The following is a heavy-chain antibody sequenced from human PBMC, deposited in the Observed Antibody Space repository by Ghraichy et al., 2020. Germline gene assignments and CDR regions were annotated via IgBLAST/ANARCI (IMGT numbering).Heavy chain of an antibody. CDR2: IVPILGTP. CDR3: ARGASANYSLLAASDI. V-gene: IGHV1-69*06. Sequence: SVKVSCKASGGTFSISGITWVRQAPGQGLDYMGGIVPILGTPNYAQKFQGRLKISADKSTNTAYMELTSLRSDDTAIYFCARGASANYSLLAASDIWGQGTMVIVSS. J-gene: IGHJ3*02. CDR1: GGTFSISG. D-gene: IGHD4/OR15-4a*01.